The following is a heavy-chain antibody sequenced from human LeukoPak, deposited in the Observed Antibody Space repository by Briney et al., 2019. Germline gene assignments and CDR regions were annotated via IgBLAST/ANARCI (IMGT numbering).Heavy chain of an antibody. Sequence: ASVKVSCKASGGTFSSYAISWVRQAPGQGLEWMGWINPNSGGTNYAQKFQGWVTMTRDTSISTAYMELSRLRSDDTAVYYCARGRDTMIVVAANWFDPWGQGTLVTVSP. CDR1: GGTFSSYA. J-gene: IGHJ5*02. V-gene: IGHV1-2*04. CDR2: INPNSGGT. D-gene: IGHD3-22*01. CDR3: ARGRDTMIVVAANWFDP.